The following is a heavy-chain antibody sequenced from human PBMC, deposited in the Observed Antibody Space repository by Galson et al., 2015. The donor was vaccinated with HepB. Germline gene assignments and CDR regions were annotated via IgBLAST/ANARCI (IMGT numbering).Heavy chain of an antibody. J-gene: IGHJ6*02. D-gene: IGHD3-16*02. CDR3: ARALGGSYFYGMDV. V-gene: IGHV4-39*01. Sequence: SETLSLTCSVSGAPTSSSSYYWNWVRQSPGKGLEWIGSVYYSGVTYYNPSLKSRVTISVDTSKNQFSLRVSSVTAADTAMYYCARALGGSYFYGMDVWGQGTTVTVSS. CDR1: GAPTSSSSYY. CDR2: VYYSGVT.